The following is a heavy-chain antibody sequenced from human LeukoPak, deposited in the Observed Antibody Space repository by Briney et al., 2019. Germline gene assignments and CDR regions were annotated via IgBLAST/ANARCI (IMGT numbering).Heavy chain of an antibody. Sequence: GGSLRLSCADSGFSFSSYAMTWVRQAPGKGLEWVSAISGSGDSTHYADSVKGRFTISRDNSKNTLYPQMNSLRAEDTAVYYCAKNGEDVWGKGTTVTVSS. CDR2: ISGSGDST. J-gene: IGHJ6*04. V-gene: IGHV3-23*01. D-gene: IGHD2-8*01. CDR3: AKNGEDV. CDR1: GFSFSSYA.